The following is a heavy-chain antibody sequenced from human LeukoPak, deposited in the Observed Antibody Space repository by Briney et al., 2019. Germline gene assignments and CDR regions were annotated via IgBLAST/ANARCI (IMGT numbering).Heavy chain of an antibody. D-gene: IGHD2-2*01. CDR2: ISGSGGST. CDR3: ARGYCSSTSCAFDY. CDR1: GFTFSSYA. J-gene: IGHJ4*02. V-gene: IGHV3-23*01. Sequence: PGGSLRLSCAASGFTFSSYAMSWVRQAPGKGLEWVSSISGSGGSTYYADSVKGRFTISRDNSKNTLYLQMNSLRAEDTAVYYCARGYCSSTSCAFDYWGQGTLVTVSS.